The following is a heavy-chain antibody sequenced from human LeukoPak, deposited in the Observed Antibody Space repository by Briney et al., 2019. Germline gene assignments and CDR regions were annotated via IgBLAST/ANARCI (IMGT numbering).Heavy chain of an antibody. D-gene: IGHD2-8*02. Sequence: PGGSLRLSCAASGFRFSTHSMNWVRQAPGNGLEWVAYISDDSTTIYYADSVKGRFTISRDSAKNSLYLQMNSLRDEDTAVYYCASGLTGGGAYWGQGTLVTVSS. V-gene: IGHV3-48*02. CDR1: GFRFSTHS. CDR3: ASGLTGGGAY. CDR2: ISDDSTTI. J-gene: IGHJ4*02.